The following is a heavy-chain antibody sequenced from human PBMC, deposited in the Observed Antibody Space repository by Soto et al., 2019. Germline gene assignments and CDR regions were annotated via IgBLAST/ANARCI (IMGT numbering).Heavy chain of an antibody. V-gene: IGHV3-7*05. D-gene: IGHD6-6*01. J-gene: IGHJ6*02. Sequence: EVQLVESGGGLVQPGGSLRLSCAASGFTFSSYWMSWVRQAPGKGLEWVANIKQDGSEKYYVDSVKGRFTISRDNAKNSLYLQMNSLRAEDTAVYYCARQSIAARPFNYYGMDVWGQGTTVTVSS. CDR1: GFTFSSYW. CDR3: ARQSIAARPFNYYGMDV. CDR2: IKQDGSEK.